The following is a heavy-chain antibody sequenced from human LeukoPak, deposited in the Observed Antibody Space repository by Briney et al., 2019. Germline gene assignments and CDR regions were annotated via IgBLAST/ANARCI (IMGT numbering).Heavy chain of an antibody. CDR1: GFTFINYY. Sequence: GASVTVSCTASGFTFINYYMHWVRQAPGQGLEWLGIINLSGGSTHYPQKFQDRVTITRDTSTSTVYMELSSLRSEDTAVYYCARDLDYGEKSEDYWGQGTLVTVSS. D-gene: IGHD4/OR15-4a*01. J-gene: IGHJ4*02. CDR3: ARDLDYGEKSEDY. V-gene: IGHV1-46*01. CDR2: INLSGGST.